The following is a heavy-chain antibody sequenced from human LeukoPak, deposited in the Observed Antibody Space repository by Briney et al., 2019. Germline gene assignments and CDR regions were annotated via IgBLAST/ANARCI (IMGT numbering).Heavy chain of an antibody. CDR3: ARGKRSSGYYVYDY. J-gene: IGHJ4*02. V-gene: IGHV3-21*01. CDR2: ISSSSSYI. Sequence: PGGSLRLSCAVSGLKFSDAWVSWARQAPGKGLEWVSSISSSSSYIYYADSVKGRFTISRDNAKNSLYLQMNSLRAEDTAVYYCARGKRSSGYYVYDYWGQGTLVTVPS. D-gene: IGHD3-22*01. CDR1: GLKFSDAW.